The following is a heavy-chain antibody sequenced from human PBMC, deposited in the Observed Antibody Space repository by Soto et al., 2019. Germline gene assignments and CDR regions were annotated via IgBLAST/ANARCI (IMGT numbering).Heavy chain of an antibody. CDR3: AKDPGTSYYYYYGMDV. CDR2: ISYDGSNK. CDR1: GFTFSSYG. V-gene: IGHV3-30*18. Sequence: QVQLVESGGGVVQPGRSLRLSCAASGFTFSSYGMHWVRQAPGKGLEWVAVISYDGSNKYYADSVKGRFTISRDNSKNTLYLQMNSLRAEDTAVYYCAKDPGTSYYYYYGMDVWGQGTTVTVSS. J-gene: IGHJ6*02.